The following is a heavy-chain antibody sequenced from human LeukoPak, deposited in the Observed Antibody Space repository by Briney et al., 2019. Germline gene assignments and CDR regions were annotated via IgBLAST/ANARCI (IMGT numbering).Heavy chain of an antibody. V-gene: IGHV3-30*04. J-gene: IGHJ4*02. D-gene: IGHD6-13*01. CDR1: GFTFSSYA. Sequence: GRSLRLSCAASGFTFSSYAMHWVRQAPGKGLEWVAVISYDGSNKYYADSVKGRFTISRDNSKNTLYLQMNSLRAEDTAVYYCAAGSSWLDYWGQGTLVTVSS. CDR2: ISYDGSNK. CDR3: AAGSSWLDY.